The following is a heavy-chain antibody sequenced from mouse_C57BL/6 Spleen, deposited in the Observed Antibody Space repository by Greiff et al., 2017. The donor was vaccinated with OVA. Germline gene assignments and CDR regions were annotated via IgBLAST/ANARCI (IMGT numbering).Heavy chain of an antibody. Sequence: QVQLQQSGAELVRPGTSVKVSCKASGYAFTNYLIEWVKQRPGQGLEWIGVINPGSGGTNYNEKFKGKATLTADKSSSTAYMQRSSLTSEDSAVYFCARGHYYGSSGLFAYWGQGTLVTVSA. D-gene: IGHD1-1*01. V-gene: IGHV1-54*01. J-gene: IGHJ3*01. CDR3: ARGHYYGSSGLFAY. CDR2: INPGSGGT. CDR1: GYAFTNYL.